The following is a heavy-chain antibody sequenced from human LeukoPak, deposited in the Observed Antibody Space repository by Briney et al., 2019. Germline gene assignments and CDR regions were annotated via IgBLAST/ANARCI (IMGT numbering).Heavy chain of an antibody. CDR1: GFTFSSYA. CDR2: ISVSGGST. D-gene: IGHD2/OR15-2a*01. CDR3: AKYVSAKGPPYALDV. V-gene: IGHV3-23*01. J-gene: IGHJ6*02. Sequence: GGSLRLSCAASGFTFSSYAMQWVRQAPGKGLEWVSGISVSGGSTWYADSVKGRFTISRDNSKNTLYLQMNSLRAEDTAVYYCAKYVSAKGPPYALDVWGQGTTVTVSS.